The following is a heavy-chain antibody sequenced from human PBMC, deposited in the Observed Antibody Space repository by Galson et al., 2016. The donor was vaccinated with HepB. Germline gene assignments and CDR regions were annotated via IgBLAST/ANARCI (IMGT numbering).Heavy chain of an antibody. J-gene: IGHJ4*02. CDR2: LTSSSDTM. CDR1: GFIFSVYN. V-gene: IGHV3-48*01. Sequence: SLRLSCAASGFIFSVYNMNWARQAPGKGLEWIAWLTSSSDTMYYADSVKGRFTISRDNAKNSLYLQMNSLRPEDTAVYFCARDPLYCSGGSCIPYYFDYWGQGTPVTVSS. D-gene: IGHD2-15*01. CDR3: ARDPLYCSGGSCIPYYFDY.